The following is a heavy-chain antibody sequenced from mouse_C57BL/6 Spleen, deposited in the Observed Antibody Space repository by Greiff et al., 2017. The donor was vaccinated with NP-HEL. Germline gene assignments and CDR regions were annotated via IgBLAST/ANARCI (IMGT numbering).Heavy chain of an antibody. CDR1: GYSFTGYY. CDR3: ARSGYSNPFAY. CDR2: INPSTGGT. J-gene: IGHJ3*01. Sequence: EVKLQESGPELVKPGASVKISCKASGYSFTGYYMNWVKQSPEKSLEWIGEINPSTGGTTYNQKFKAKATLTVDKSSSTAYMQLKSLTSEDSAVYYCARSGYSNPFAYWGQGTLVTVSA. V-gene: IGHV1-42*01. D-gene: IGHD2-5*01.